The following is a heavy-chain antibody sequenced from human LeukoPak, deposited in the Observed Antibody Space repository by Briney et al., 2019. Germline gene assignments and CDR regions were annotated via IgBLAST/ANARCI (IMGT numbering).Heavy chain of an antibody. Sequence: PGGSLRLSCAASGFSFRSYSMNWVRQAPGKGLEWVSCITSSSSHIYYADSVKGRFTISRDNAKNSLYLQMNSLRAEDTAVYYCAREKWNYSDYWGQGTLVTVSS. CDR1: GFSFRSYS. D-gene: IGHD2-8*01. V-gene: IGHV3-21*04. CDR2: ITSSSSHI. J-gene: IGHJ4*02. CDR3: AREKWNYSDY.